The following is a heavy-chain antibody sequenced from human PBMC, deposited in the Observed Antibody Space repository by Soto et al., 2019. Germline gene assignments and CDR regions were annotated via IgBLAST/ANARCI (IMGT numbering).Heavy chain of an antibody. V-gene: IGHV4-34*01. J-gene: IGHJ4*02. CDR1: GGSFSGYY. Sequence: PSETLSLTCAVYGGSFSGYYWSWIRQPPGKGLEWIGEINHSGSTNYNPSLKSRVTISVDTSKNQFSLKLSSVTAADTAVYYCARGLYGDYYGSGSYYSFDYWGQGTLVTVSS. D-gene: IGHD3-10*01. CDR3: ARGLYGDYYGSGSYYSFDY. CDR2: INHSGST.